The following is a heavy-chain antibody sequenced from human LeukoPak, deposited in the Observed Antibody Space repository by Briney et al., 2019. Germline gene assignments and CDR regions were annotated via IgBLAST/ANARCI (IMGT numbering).Heavy chain of an antibody. V-gene: IGHV3-73*01. CDR2: MDKETNLYAT. CDR3: TRDSGIYNWFDP. CDR1: GFTFSDSA. Sequence: GGSLRLSCVASGFTFSDSAIHWVRQSSGKGLEWIGHMDKETNLYATALAASVKGRFTVSRDDSKNTAYLHMNSLKTEDTALYYCTRDSGIYNWFDPWGQGTLVTVSS. D-gene: IGHD1-26*01. J-gene: IGHJ5*02.